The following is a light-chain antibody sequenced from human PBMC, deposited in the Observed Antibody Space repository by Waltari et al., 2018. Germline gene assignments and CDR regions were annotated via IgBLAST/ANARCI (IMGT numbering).Light chain of an antibody. CDR2: KDS. Sequence: SYELTQPPSVSVSPGQTARITCSGDALQQQYAYWYQQKPGQAPVLVIYKDSERPSGIPERFSGSSSGTTVTLTISGVQAEDEADYYCQSADSSGTYVVFGGGTKLTVL. V-gene: IGLV3-25*03. CDR3: QSADSSGTYVV. J-gene: IGLJ2*01. CDR1: ALQQQY.